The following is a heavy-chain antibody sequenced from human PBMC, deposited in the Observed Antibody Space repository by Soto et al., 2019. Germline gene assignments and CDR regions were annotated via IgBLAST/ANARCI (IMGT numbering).Heavy chain of an antibody. J-gene: IGHJ6*03. CDR3: ARVRECGGDCYFYYYYYMDV. CDR1: GYTFTSYG. V-gene: IGHV1-18*01. Sequence: ASVKVSCKASGYTFTSYGISWVRQAPGQGLEWMGWISAYNGNTNYAQKLQGRVTMTTDTSTSTAYMELRSLRSDDTAVYYCARVRECGGDCYFYYYYYMDVWGKGTTVTVSS. CDR2: ISAYNGNT. D-gene: IGHD2-21*01.